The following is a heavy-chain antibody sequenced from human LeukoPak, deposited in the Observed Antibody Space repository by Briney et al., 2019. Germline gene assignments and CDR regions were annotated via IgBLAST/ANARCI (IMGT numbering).Heavy chain of an antibody. CDR1: GGSISSSYYD. V-gene: IGHV4-39*07. CDR3: AREADRWFDP. CDR2: MYNSGST. J-gene: IGHJ5*02. Sequence: SETLSLTCTVSGGSISSSYYDWGWIRQPPGKGLEWIGTMYNSGSTDYNPSLESRVTISVDTSKNQFSLKLSSVTAADTAVYYCAREADRWFDPWGQGTLVTVSS.